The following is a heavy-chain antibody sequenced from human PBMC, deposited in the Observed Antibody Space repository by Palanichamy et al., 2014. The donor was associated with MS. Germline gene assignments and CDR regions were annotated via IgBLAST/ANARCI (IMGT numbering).Heavy chain of an antibody. CDR2: MYSGSST. Sequence: EVQVVESGGGLIQPGQSLRLSCAASGFSVTSNYMTWVRQAPGKGLEWVSIMYSGSSTYYAESVKGRFIISRDRSKNTLYLQMNSLRAEDTTLYYCARCLGVANWFDPWGQGTLVTVSS. CDR1: GFSVTSNY. CDR3: ARCLGVANWFDP. D-gene: IGHD3-3*01. V-gene: IGHV3-53*02. J-gene: IGHJ5*02.